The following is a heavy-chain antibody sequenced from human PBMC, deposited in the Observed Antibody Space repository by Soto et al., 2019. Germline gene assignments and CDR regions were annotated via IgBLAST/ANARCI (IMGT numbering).Heavy chain of an antibody. CDR1: GYTFTSYG. CDR2: ISAYNGNT. Sequence: QVQLVQSGAEVKKPGASVKVSCKASGYTFTSYGISWVRQAPGQGLEWMGWISAYNGNTNYAQTLQGRVTMTTDTSTSTAYMELRSLRSDDTAVYYGARTTGDRYCPNGVCYPQNPFDSWGQGSLVTVAS. V-gene: IGHV1-18*01. CDR3: ARTTGDRYCPNGVCYPQNPFDS. J-gene: IGHJ4*02. D-gene: IGHD2-8*01.